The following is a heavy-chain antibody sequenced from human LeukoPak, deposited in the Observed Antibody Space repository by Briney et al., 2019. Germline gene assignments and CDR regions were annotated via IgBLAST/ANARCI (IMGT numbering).Heavy chain of an antibody. Sequence: GAALKISCKGSGSIFTSYWISWGRQMPGKGLERMGRIDPSDSYTNYSPSFQGHVTISADKSISTAYLQWSSLKASDTAMYYCARLPAYGDYYYFDYWGQGTLVTVSS. V-gene: IGHV5-10-1*01. CDR2: IDPSDSYT. J-gene: IGHJ4*02. D-gene: IGHD4-17*01. CDR3: ARLPAYGDYYYFDY. CDR1: GSIFTSYW.